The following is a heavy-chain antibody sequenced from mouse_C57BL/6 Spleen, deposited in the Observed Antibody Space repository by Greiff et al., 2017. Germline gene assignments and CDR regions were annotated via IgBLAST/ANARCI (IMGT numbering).Heavy chain of an antibody. D-gene: IGHD1-1*01. CDR1: GYTFTDYN. CDR3: ARGPTVVATPYYYAMDY. CDR2: INPNNGGT. Sequence: VQLKESGPELVKPGASVKIPCKASGYTFTDYNMDWVKQSHGKSLEWIGDINPNNGGTIYNQKFKGKATLTVDKSSSTAYMELRSLTSEDTAVYYCARGPTVVATPYYYAMDYWGQGTSVTVSS. V-gene: IGHV1-18*01. J-gene: IGHJ4*01.